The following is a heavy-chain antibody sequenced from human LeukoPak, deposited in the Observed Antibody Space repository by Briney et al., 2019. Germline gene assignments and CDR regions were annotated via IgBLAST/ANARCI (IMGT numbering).Heavy chain of an antibody. CDR2: ISGSGGST. CDR3: ARDMEVVPAAIQSYYYGMDV. J-gene: IGHJ6*02. Sequence: GGSLRLSCAASGFTFSSYAMSWVRQAPGKGLEWVSAISGSGGSTYYADSVKGRFTISRDNSKNTLYLQMNSLRAEDTAVYYCARDMEVVPAAIQSYYYGMDVWGQGTTVTVSS. D-gene: IGHD2-2*02. V-gene: IGHV3-23*01. CDR1: GFTFSSYA.